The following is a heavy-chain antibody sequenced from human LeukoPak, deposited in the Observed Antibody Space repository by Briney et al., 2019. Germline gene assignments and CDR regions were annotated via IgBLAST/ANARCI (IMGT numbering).Heavy chain of an antibody. Sequence: SVKVSCKASGGTFSSYTISWVRQAPGQGLEWMGGIIPIFGTANYAQKFQGRVTITADESTSTAYMELSSLRSEDMAVYYCARGARSRVTTEFYFDYWGQGTLVTVSS. D-gene: IGHD4-17*01. V-gene: IGHV1-69*13. CDR2: IIPIFGTA. J-gene: IGHJ4*02. CDR1: GGTFSSYT. CDR3: ARGARSRVTTEFYFDY.